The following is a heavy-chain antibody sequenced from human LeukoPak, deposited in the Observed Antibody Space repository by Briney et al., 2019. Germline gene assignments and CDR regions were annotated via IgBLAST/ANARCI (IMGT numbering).Heavy chain of an antibody. V-gene: IGHV3-21*01. J-gene: IGHJ4*02. Sequence: GGSLRLSCAASGLTFSSYSMNWVRQAPGKGLEWVSSISSSSRYIYYADSLKGRFTISRDNAKNSLYLQMSSLRAEDTAVYYCARETFCTNTTCPIGDHFDYWGQGTLVTVSS. CDR1: GLTFSSYS. CDR2: ISSSSRYI. CDR3: ARETFCTNTTCPIGDHFDY. D-gene: IGHD2-2*01.